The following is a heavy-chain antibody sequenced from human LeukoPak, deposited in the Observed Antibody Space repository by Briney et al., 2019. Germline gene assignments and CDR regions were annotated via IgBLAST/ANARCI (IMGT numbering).Heavy chain of an antibody. D-gene: IGHD6-13*01. CDR3: AKSPDEYISSFDY. Sequence: DPGGSLRLSCAASGFTFSNYAMSWVRQAPGKGLEWVSTISGGGGTTYYADSVKGRFTISRDNSKNTLSLLMNSLRAEDTALYYCAKSPDEYISSFDYWGQGTLVTVSS. CDR1: GFTFSNYA. CDR2: ISGGGGTT. J-gene: IGHJ4*02. V-gene: IGHV3-23*01.